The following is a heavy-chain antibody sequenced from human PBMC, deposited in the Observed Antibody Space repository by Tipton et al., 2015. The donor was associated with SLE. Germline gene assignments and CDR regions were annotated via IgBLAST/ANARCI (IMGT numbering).Heavy chain of an antibody. CDR1: GGSISSGSYY. J-gene: IGHJ4*02. V-gene: IGHV4-61*02. Sequence: TLSLTCTVSGGSISSGSYYWSWIRQPAGRGLEWIGRIYTSGSTNYNPSLKSRVTISVDTSKNQFSLKLSSVTAADTAVYYCARGLIAARPFDYWGQGTLVPVSS. D-gene: IGHD6-6*01. CDR2: IYTSGST. CDR3: ARGLIAARPFDY.